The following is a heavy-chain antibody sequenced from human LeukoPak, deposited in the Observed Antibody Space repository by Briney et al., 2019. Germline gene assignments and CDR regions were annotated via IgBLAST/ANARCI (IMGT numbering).Heavy chain of an antibody. CDR3: ARGGGVTGSYYNWFDP. J-gene: IGHJ5*02. CDR2: IIPIFGTA. Sequence: SVKVSCKASGGTFSSYAISWVRQAPGQGLEWMGGIIPIFGTANYAQKFQGRVTITTDESTSTAYMELSSLRSDDTAVYYCARGGGVTGSYYNWFDPWGQGTLVTVSS. CDR1: GGTFSSYA. D-gene: IGHD3-10*01. V-gene: IGHV1-69*05.